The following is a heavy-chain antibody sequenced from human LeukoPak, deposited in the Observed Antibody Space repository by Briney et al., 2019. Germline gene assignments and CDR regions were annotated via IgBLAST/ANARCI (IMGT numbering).Heavy chain of an antibody. Sequence: GGSLRLSCAASGFTFSSYWMSWVRQAPGKGLEWVANIKQDGSEKYYVDSVKGRFTISRDNAKNSLYLQMNSLRAEDTAVYYCARGCYITIFGVVSCDYPDYWGQGTLVTVSS. CDR2: IKQDGSEK. D-gene: IGHD3-3*01. CDR1: GFTFSSYW. J-gene: IGHJ4*02. CDR3: ARGCYITIFGVVSCDYPDY. V-gene: IGHV3-7*01.